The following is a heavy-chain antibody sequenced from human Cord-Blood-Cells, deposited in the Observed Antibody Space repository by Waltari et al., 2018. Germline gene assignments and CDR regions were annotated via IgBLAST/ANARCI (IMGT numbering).Heavy chain of an antibody. Sequence: VQLVPSGAEVKTPGESLKISCQGYGYSFTSYCIGWVRQMPGKGLAWMGIIYPGDSDTRYSPSFQGQVTISADKSISTAYLQWSSLKAADTAMYYCARAVRRGCSSTSCSYNWFDPWGQGTLVTVSS. V-gene: IGHV5-51*01. CDR1: GYSFTSYC. CDR2: IYPGDSDT. CDR3: ARAVRRGCSSTSCSYNWFDP. J-gene: IGHJ5*02. D-gene: IGHD2-2*01.